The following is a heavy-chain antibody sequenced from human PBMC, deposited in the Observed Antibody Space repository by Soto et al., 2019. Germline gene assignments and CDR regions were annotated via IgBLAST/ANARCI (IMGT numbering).Heavy chain of an antibody. CDR1: GFTFNDYA. J-gene: IGHJ4*02. D-gene: IGHD2-2*01. Sequence: EVPLVESGGGLVQPGRSLRLSCAASGFTFNDYAMHWVRQAPGKGLEWVSLITWNSGTIAYADAVEGRFTISRDNAKNSLYLQMNSLRTEDTAFYYCAKATSKRFDSWGPGTLVTVSS. CDR3: AKATSKRFDS. V-gene: IGHV3-9*01. CDR2: ITWNSGTI.